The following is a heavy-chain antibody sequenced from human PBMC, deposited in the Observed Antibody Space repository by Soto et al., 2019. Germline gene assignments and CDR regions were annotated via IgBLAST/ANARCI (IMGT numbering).Heavy chain of an antibody. CDR2: ISSSSSYI. Sequence: XASLRLSCAASGFTFSIYSMNWVRQAPGKGLEWVSSISSSSSYIYYADSVKGRFTISRDNAKNSLYLQMNSLRAEDTAVYYCARERINFGVKYGMDVWGQGTTVTVSS. J-gene: IGHJ6*02. V-gene: IGHV3-21*01. D-gene: IGHD1-1*01. CDR3: ARERINFGVKYGMDV. CDR1: GFTFSIYS.